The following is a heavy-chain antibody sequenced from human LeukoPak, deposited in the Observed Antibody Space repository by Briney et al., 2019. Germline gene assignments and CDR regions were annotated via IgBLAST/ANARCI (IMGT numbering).Heavy chain of an antibody. CDR3: AKDMAAYYYASGNIDY. J-gene: IGHJ4*02. Sequence: GGTLRLSCAASGFTFDDYAMHWVRQAPGKGLEWVSLISWNGGSTYYADSVKGRFTISRDNSKNSLYLQMNSLRAEDTALYYCAKDMAAYYYASGNIDYWGQGTLVTVSS. CDR1: GFTFDDYA. V-gene: IGHV3-43D*03. CDR2: ISWNGGST. D-gene: IGHD3-10*01.